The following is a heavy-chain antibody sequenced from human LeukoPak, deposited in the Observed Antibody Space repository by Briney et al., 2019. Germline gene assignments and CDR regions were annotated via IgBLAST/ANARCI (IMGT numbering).Heavy chain of an antibody. Sequence: GGSLRLSCAASGFTLSCYYLRGVRQAPGKGLEWIDFIRNKTHGGTTEWTTSVKGRFVISTDDSKSITYLQMSSLRVEDTAVYYCARVIVAVLGLSDHFDCWGQGVLVTVSS. J-gene: IGHJ4*02. V-gene: IGHV3-71*01. CDR2: IRNKTHGGTT. D-gene: IGHD2-2*01. CDR3: ARVIVAVLGLSDHFDC. CDR1: GFTLSCYY.